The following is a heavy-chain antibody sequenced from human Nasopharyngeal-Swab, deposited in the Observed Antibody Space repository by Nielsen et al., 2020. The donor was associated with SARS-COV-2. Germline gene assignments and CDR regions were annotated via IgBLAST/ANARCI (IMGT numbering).Heavy chain of an antibody. Sequence: GGSLRLSRAASGFTFDDYAMHWVRQAPGKGLEWVSGISWNSGSIGYADSVKGRFTISRDNAKNSLYLQMNSLRAEDTALYYCAKDIGYGSGSYLDAFDIWGQGTMVTVS. CDR3: AKDIGYGSGSYLDAFDI. J-gene: IGHJ3*02. D-gene: IGHD3-10*01. CDR2: ISWNSGSI. V-gene: IGHV3-9*01. CDR1: GFTFDDYA.